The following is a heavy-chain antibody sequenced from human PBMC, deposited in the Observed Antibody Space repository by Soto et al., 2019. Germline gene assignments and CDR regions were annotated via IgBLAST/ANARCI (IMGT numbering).Heavy chain of an antibody. CDR2: ISSSSSYI. CDR3: ARDPWTNMGGYPGY. V-gene: IGHV3-21*01. CDR1: GFTFSSYS. Sequence: EVQLVESGGGLVKPGGSLRLSCAASGFTFSSYSMNWVRQAPGKGLEWVSSISSSSSYIYYADSVKGRFTISRDNAKNSLYLQMNSLRAEDTAVYYCARDPWTNMGGYPGYWGQGTLVTVSS. D-gene: IGHD5-12*01. J-gene: IGHJ4*02.